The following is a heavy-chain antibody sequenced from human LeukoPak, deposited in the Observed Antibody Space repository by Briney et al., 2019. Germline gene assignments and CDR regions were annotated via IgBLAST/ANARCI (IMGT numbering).Heavy chain of an antibody. CDR3: ATIGNLGNRAANFDY. Sequence: ASVKVSCKVSGYTLTELSMHWVRQAPGEGLEWMGGFDPEDGETIYAQKFQGRVTMTEDTSTDTAYMELSSLRSEDTAVYYCATIGNLGNRAANFDYWGQGTLVTVSS. CDR2: FDPEDGET. J-gene: IGHJ4*02. D-gene: IGHD1-14*01. V-gene: IGHV1-24*01. CDR1: GYTLTELS.